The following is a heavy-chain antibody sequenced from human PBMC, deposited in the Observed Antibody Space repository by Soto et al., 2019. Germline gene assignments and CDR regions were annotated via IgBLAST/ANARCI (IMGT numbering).Heavy chain of an antibody. CDR3: ARRRSGWVLFDP. CDR1: GFSLSNARMG. V-gene: IGHV2-26*01. J-gene: IGHJ5*02. Sequence: QVTLKESGPVLVKPTETLTLTCTVSGFSLSNARMGVSWIRQPPGKALEWLAHIFSNDEKSYSTSLKSRLTISKDPSKSQVVLRMTNVDPVDTATYSSARRRSGWVLFDPWGKGTLVTFSS. CDR2: IFSNDEK. D-gene: IGHD6-19*01.